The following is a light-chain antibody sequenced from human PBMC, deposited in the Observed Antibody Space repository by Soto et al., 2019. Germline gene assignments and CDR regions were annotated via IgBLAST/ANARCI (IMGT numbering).Light chain of an antibody. Sequence: DILMTQSPSTLSASVGERATITCRASQSISSWLAWYQQKPGQAPKLLIYKASSLHSGVPSTFSGSGSGPELIPTISLLPPDVSATYSYQHYNSYLTFGQGTKVEIK. CDR1: QSISSW. CDR2: KAS. CDR3: QHYNSYLT. V-gene: IGKV1-5*03. J-gene: IGKJ1*01.